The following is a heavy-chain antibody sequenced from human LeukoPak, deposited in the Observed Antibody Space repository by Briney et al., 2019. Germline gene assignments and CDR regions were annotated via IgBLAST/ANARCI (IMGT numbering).Heavy chain of an antibody. CDR3: VRDEYRDV. CDR1: GGSISSSSYY. J-gene: IGHJ6*04. D-gene: IGHD2/OR15-2a*01. Sequence: SETLSLTCTVSGGSISSSSYYWGWIRQPPGKGLEWIGSIYYSGSTYYNPSLKSRVTMSIDASKNQFSLNLSSVTAADTAVYYCVRDEYRDVWGKGTTVTVSS. V-gene: IGHV4-39*07. CDR2: IYYSGST.